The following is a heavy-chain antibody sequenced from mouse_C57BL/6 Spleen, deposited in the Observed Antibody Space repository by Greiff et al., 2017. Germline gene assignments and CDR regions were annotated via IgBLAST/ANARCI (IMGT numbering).Heavy chain of an antibody. CDR1: GYTFTSYW. V-gene: IGHV1-64*01. D-gene: IGHD2-3*01. Sequence: QVQLKQPGAELVKPGASVKLSCKASGYTFTSYWMHWVKQRPGQGLEWIGMIHPNSGSTNYNEKFKSKATLTVDKSSSTAYMQLSSLTSEDSAVYYCARSSDDGYWGYAMDYWGQGTSVTVSS. CDR3: ARSSDDGYWGYAMDY. CDR2: IHPNSGST. J-gene: IGHJ4*01.